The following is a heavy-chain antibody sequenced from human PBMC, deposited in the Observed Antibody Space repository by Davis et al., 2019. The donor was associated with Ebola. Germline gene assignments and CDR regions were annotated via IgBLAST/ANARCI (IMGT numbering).Heavy chain of an antibody. CDR3: ARVGQLWLKESYYYYGMDV. V-gene: IGHV1-8*01. J-gene: IGHJ6*04. D-gene: IGHD5-18*01. CDR2: MNPNSGNT. Sequence: ASVKVSCKASGYTFTSYDINWVRQATGQGLEWMGWMNPNSGNTGYAQKFQGRVTMTRNTSISTAYTELSSLRSEDTAVYYCARVGQLWLKESYYYYGMDVWGKGTTVTVSS. CDR1: GYTFTSYD.